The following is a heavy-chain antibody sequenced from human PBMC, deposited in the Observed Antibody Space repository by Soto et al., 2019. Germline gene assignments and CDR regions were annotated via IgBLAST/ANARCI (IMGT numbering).Heavy chain of an antibody. CDR1: GFTFSSYG. V-gene: IGHV3-30*18. CDR2: ISDDGSNK. D-gene: IGHD3-22*01. Sequence: QVQLVESGGGVVQPWRSLRLSCAASGFTFSSYGMHWVRQAPGEGLERVAVISDDGSNKYYADSVKGRFTISRDNSKNTLYLQMNSLRAEDTAVYSCANDQYYNTALWYWGQGTLVTVSS. J-gene: IGHJ4*02. CDR3: ANDQYYNTALWY.